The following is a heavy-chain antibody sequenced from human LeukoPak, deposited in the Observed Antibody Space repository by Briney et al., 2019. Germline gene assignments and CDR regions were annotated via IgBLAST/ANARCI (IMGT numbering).Heavy chain of an antibody. CDR3: ARVVYGASGGGDY. J-gene: IGHJ4*02. V-gene: IGHV1-3*01. CDR2: INAGNGNT. CDR1: GYTFTSYA. D-gene: IGHD4-17*01. Sequence: RASVKVSCKASGYTFTSYAMHWVRQAPGQRLEWMGWINAGNGNTKYSQKFQRRVTITRDPSASTAYMELRSLRSEDTAVYYCARVVYGASGGGDYWGQGALVTVSS.